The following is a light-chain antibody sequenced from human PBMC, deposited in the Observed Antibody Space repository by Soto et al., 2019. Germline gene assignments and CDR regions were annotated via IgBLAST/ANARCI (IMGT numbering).Light chain of an antibody. CDR2: KAS. Sequence: DIQMTQSPSTQSASVGDRVTITCRASQTISSWLAWYQQKPGKAPKLLIYKASTLKSGVPSRFSGSGSGTEFTLTISSLQPDDSATYYCQQYNSYSITFGQGTRLEIK. CDR3: QQYNSYSIT. J-gene: IGKJ5*01. V-gene: IGKV1-5*03. CDR1: QTISSW.